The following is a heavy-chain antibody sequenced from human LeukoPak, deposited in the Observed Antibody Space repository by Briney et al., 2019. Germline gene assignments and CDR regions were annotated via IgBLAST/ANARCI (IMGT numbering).Heavy chain of an antibody. CDR1: GASITTYY. Sequence: SETLSLTCTVSGASITTYYWSWIRQPPGKGLEWIGYIYYSGITKYNPSLKSRVTISIDTSRNQLSLNLSSVTAADTAVYYCVRSGSIIAAGLDYWGQGTLVTVSS. CDR3: VRSGSIIAAGLDY. CDR2: IYYSGIT. J-gene: IGHJ4*02. V-gene: IGHV4-59*08. D-gene: IGHD6-13*01.